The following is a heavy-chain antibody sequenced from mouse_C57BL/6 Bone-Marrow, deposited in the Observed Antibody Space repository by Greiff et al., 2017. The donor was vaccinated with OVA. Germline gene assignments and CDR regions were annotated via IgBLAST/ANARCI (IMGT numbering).Heavy chain of an antibody. V-gene: IGHV5-9-1*02. D-gene: IGHD4-1*01. CDR3: TRDWGTGTLFAY. CDR2: ISSGGDYI. Sequence: EVMLVESGEGLVKPGGSLKLSCAASGFTFSSYAMSWVRQTPEKRLEWVAYISSGGDYIYYADTVKGRFTISRDNARNTLYLQMSSLKSEDTAMYYCTRDWGTGTLFAYWGQGTLVTVSA. J-gene: IGHJ3*01. CDR1: GFTFSSYA.